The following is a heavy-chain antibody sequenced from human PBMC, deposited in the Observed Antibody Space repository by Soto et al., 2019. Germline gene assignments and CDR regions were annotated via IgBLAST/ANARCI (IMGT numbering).Heavy chain of an antibody. V-gene: IGHV4-59*01. CDR3: ARVWGGAFDI. D-gene: IGHD3-10*01. Sequence: SETLSLTCTVSGGSISSYYWSWIRQPPGKGLEWIGYIYYSGSTNHNPSLKSRVTISVDTSKNQFSLKLSSVTAADTAVYYCARVWGGAFDIWGLGTMVTVSS. J-gene: IGHJ3*02. CDR1: GGSISSYY. CDR2: IYYSGST.